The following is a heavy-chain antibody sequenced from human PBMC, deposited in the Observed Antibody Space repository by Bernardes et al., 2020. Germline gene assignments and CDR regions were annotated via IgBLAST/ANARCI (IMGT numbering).Heavy chain of an antibody. J-gene: IGHJ3*02. CDR1: GFTFSGSA. Sequence: GGSLRLSCAASGFTFSGSAMHWVRQASGKGLEWVGRIRSKANSYATAYAASVKGRFTISRDDSKNTAYLQMNSLKTEDTAVYYCTSTYSSGWYDDAFDIWGQGTMVTGSA. D-gene: IGHD6-19*01. CDR2: IRSKANSYAT. CDR3: TSTYSSGWYDDAFDI. V-gene: IGHV3-73*01.